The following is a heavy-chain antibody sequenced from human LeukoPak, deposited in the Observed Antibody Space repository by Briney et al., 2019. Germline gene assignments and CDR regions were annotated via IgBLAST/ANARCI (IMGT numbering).Heavy chain of an antibody. CDR2: IWYDGSNK. D-gene: IGHD6-13*01. V-gene: IGHV3-33*01. J-gene: IGHJ6*02. CDR3: ARIATPQRVYGMDV. Sequence: GGSLRLSCAASGFTFSSYGMHWVRQAPGKGLEWVAVIWYDGSNKYYADSVKGRFTISRDNSKNTLYLQMNSLRAEGTAVYYCARIATPQRVYGMDVWGQGTTVTVSS. CDR1: GFTFSSYG.